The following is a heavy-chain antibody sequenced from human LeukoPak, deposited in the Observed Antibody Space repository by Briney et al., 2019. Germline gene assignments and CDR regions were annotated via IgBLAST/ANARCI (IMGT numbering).Heavy chain of an antibody. CDR3: ARDQVGGSHRHAFDI. J-gene: IGHJ3*02. CDR1: GGSVSSADDY. D-gene: IGHD3-16*01. Sequence: PSDTLALTGTVSGGSVSSADDYWSRIRHPPVKALEWIGYIYHTGSNNYKYSLKSRVTISLDPSENRFSLRLTSMTAADTAIYYCARDQVGGSHRHAFDISGQGTMVTVSS. CDR2: IYHTGSN. V-gene: IGHV4-61*08.